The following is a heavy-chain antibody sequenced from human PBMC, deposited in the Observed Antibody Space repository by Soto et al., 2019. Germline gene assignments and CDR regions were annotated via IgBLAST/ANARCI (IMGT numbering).Heavy chain of an antibody. CDR1: GYTFTSYG. V-gene: IGHV1-18*01. J-gene: IGHJ4*02. CDR3: ARYQDIWGSYRDFDY. D-gene: IGHD3-16*02. CDR2: ISAYNGNT. Sequence: ASVNVSCKASGYTFTSYGISWVRQAPGQGLEWMGWISAYNGNTNYAQKLQGRVTMTTDTSTSTAYMELRSLRSDDTAVYYCARYQDIWGSYRDFDYWGQGTLVTVSS.